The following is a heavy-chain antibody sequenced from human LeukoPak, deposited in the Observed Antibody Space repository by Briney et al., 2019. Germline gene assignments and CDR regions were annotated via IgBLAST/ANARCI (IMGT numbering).Heavy chain of an antibody. V-gene: IGHV3-23*01. D-gene: IGHD2-2*01. Sequence: GGSLRLSCAASGFSFSSYAITWVRQAPGKGLEWVSSISGSGGGTYYADSVKGRFTISRDSFKNTVNLQMNSLRAEDTAVYYCAKDHCSSITCYADWFDPWGQGTLVTVSS. CDR3: AKDHCSSITCYADWFDP. CDR1: GFSFSSYA. J-gene: IGHJ5*02. CDR2: ISGSGGGT.